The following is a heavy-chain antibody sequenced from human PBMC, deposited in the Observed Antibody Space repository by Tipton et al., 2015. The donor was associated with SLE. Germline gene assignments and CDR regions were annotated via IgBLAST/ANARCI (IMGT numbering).Heavy chain of an antibody. Sequence: SLRLSCAASGFTFDDYAMHWVRQAPGKGLEWVAGITWNSVSIGYADSVKGRFTISRDNAQNSLYLQMNSLRAEDTAVYYCARDLPDAFDIWGQGTMVTVSS. CDR2: ITWNSVSI. V-gene: IGHV3-9*01. CDR1: GFTFDDYA. CDR3: ARDLPDAFDI. J-gene: IGHJ3*02.